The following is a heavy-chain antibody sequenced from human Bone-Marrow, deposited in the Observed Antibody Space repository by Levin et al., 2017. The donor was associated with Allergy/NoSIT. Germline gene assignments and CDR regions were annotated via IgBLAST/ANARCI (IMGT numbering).Heavy chain of an antibody. V-gene: IGHV3-33*01. CDR1: GFTFSSYG. J-gene: IGHJ4*02. CDR3: ARDSGGSSSGFGVDY. Sequence: GESLKISCAASGFTFSSYGMHWVRQAPGKGLEWVAVIWYDGSNKYYADSVKGRFTISRDNSKNTLYLQMNSLRAEDTAVYYCARDSGGSSSGFGVDYWGQGTLVTVSS. D-gene: IGHD6-6*01. CDR2: IWYDGSNK.